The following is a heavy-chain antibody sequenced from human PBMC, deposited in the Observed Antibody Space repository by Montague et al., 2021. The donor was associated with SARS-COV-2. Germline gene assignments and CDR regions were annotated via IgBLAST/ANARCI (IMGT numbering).Heavy chain of an antibody. Sequence: SETLSLTCTVSGFSISTGYYWGWIRQPPGKGQEWIGSIYHSGSTYYNPSLKSRVTISVDTSKNQFSLKLSSVTAADTAVYYCASSYDSTGHVGYWGQRTLVTVSS. CDR2: IYHSGST. CDR3: ASSYDSTGHVGY. D-gene: IGHD3-22*01. V-gene: IGHV4-38-2*02. CDR1: GFSISTGYY. J-gene: IGHJ4*02.